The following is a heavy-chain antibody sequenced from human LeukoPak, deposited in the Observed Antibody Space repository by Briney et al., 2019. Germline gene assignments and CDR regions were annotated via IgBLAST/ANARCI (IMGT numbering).Heavy chain of an antibody. V-gene: IGHV3-30*02. J-gene: IGHJ5*01. D-gene: IGHD3-22*01. CDR2: IRFDGTNN. CDR3: SKSSATGCPQA. CDR1: DFTFSRYG. Sequence: GGSLRLSCAASDFTFSRYGFHWVRQAPGKVLEWVAFIRFDGTNNFYADSVKGRFTISRDNSKTTVYLQMNSLRAEDTAVYYCSKSSATGCPQAWGHGNLVTVSS.